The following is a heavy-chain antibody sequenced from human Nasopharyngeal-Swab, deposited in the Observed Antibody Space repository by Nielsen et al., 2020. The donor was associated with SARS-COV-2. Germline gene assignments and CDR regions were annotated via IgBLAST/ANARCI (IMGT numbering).Heavy chain of an antibody. CDR1: GGSISSSSYY. V-gene: IGHV4-39*01. J-gene: IGHJ4*02. D-gene: IGHD3-22*01. CDR3: ARRGPLTRDYDSSGPYFDY. Sequence: GSLRLSCTVSGGSISSSSYYWGWIRQPPGKGLEWIGSIYYSGSTYYNPSLKSRVTISVDTSKNQFSLKLSSVTAADTAVYYCARRGPLTRDYDSSGPYFDYWGQGTLATVSS. CDR2: IYYSGST.